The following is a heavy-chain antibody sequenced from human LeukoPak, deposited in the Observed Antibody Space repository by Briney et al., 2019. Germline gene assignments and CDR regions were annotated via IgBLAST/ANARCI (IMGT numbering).Heavy chain of an antibody. CDR3: ARGVAGYCTNGVCYPLDY. Sequence: LAGGSLRLSCAASGFTFSSYWMHWVRQAPGKGLVWVSRINSDGSRTSYADSVKGRFTISRDNAKNTLYLQMNSLRAEDTAVYYCARGVAGYCTNGVCYPLDYWGQGTLVTVSS. V-gene: IGHV3-74*01. D-gene: IGHD2-8*01. J-gene: IGHJ4*02. CDR2: INSDGSRT. CDR1: GFTFSSYW.